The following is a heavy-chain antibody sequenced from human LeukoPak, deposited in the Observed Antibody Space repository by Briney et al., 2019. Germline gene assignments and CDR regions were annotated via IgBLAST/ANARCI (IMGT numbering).Heavy chain of an antibody. D-gene: IGHD5-18*01. CDR2: IYYSGTT. J-gene: IGHJ4*02. Sequence: SETLSLTCTVWGDSICGFYWNWLRQSPGKGLVWIGYIYYSGTTNYNPSLKSRVTMSVDTSKNHFSLNLSSMTAADTAVYYCARADGYSYGRFDYWGQGTLVTVSS. CDR3: ARADGYSYGRFDY. V-gene: IGHV4-59*01. CDR1: GDSICGFY.